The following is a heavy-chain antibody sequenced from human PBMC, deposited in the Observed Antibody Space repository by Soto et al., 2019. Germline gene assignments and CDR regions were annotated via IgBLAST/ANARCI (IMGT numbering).Heavy chain of an antibody. V-gene: IGHV3-23*01. J-gene: IGHJ4*02. CDR3: TTDRFYSPVDH. D-gene: IGHD4-4*01. Sequence: PGGSLRLSCAASGFTFNTYAMTWVRQAPGKGLEWVSVISGSGGSTYYADSVKGRFTISRDNSENTLYLQMNSLKTEDTAVYYCTTDRFYSPVDHWGQGTLVTVSS. CDR1: GFTFNTYA. CDR2: ISGSGGST.